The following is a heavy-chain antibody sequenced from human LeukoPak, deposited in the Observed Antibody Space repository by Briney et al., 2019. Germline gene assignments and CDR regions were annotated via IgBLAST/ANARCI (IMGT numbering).Heavy chain of an antibody. CDR2: INPNSGGT. Sequence: SSVKFSCKACGCTFTGYYMHWVRQAPGQGLEWMGWINPNSGGTNYAQKFQGRVTRTRDTSIDTDYMELSRLRSDDTAVYYCARDRNYYDSSGPPQHWGQGTLVTVSS. J-gene: IGHJ1*01. D-gene: IGHD3-22*01. CDR3: ARDRNYYDSSGPPQH. V-gene: IGHV1-2*02. CDR1: GCTFTGYY.